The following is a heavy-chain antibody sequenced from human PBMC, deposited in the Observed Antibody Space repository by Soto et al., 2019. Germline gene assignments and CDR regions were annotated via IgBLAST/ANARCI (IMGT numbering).Heavy chain of an antibody. CDR2: INPNSGGT. CDR1: GYTFTGYY. V-gene: IGHV1-2*02. CDR3: ARDRGYSSGAFDI. J-gene: IGHJ3*02. Sequence: ASVKVSCKASGYTFTGYYMHWVRQAPGQGLEWMGWINPNSGGTNYAQKFQGRVTMTRDTSISTAYMELSRLRSDDTAVYYCARDRGYSSGAFDIWGQGTMVTVSS. D-gene: IGHD6-19*01.